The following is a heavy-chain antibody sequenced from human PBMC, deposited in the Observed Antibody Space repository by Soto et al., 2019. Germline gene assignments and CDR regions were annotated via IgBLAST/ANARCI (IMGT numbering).Heavy chain of an antibody. CDR2: ISGSGGST. J-gene: IGHJ5*02. D-gene: IGHD2-21*02. Sequence: EVQLLESGGGLVQPGGSLRLSCAASGFTFSSYAMSWVRQAPGKGLEWVSAISGSGGSTYYADSVKGRFTISRDNSKNTLYLQMNSLRAEDTAVYYCAKVPRAYCGGDCYPPTNWFDPWGQGTLVTVSS. CDR3: AKVPRAYCGGDCYPPTNWFDP. CDR1: GFTFSSYA. V-gene: IGHV3-23*01.